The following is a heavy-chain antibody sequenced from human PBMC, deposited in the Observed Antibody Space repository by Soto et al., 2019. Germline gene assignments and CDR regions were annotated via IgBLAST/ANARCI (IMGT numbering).Heavy chain of an antibody. CDR3: AKVRQGVYFDY. CDR2: IHYSGST. Sequence: QVQLQESGPGLVKPSQTLSLTCTVSGGSITSGGYYWSWIRQHPGKGLEWIGYIHYSGSTFYNPSLKSRTTISIDTSTNQFSLNLSSVTAADTAVYYCAKVRQGVYFDYWGQGTLVTVSS. D-gene: IGHD3-10*01. V-gene: IGHV4-31*03. J-gene: IGHJ4*02. CDR1: GGSITSGGYY.